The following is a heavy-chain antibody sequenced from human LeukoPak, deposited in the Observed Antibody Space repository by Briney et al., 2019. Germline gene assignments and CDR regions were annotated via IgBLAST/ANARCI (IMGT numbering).Heavy chain of an antibody. CDR2: INTNTGNP. V-gene: IGHV7-4-1*02. CDR1: GYPFTSYA. J-gene: IGHJ4*02. D-gene: IGHD2-15*01. CDR3: ARGLSILGYCSGGSCSD. Sequence: ASVKVSCKASGYPFTSYAMNWVRQAPGQGLEWMGWINTNTGNPTYAQGFTGRFVFSLDTSVSTAYLQISSLKAEDTAVYYCARGLSILGYCSGGSCSDWGQGTLVTVSS.